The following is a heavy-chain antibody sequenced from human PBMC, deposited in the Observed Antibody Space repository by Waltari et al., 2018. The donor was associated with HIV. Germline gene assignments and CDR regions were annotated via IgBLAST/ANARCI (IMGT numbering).Heavy chain of an antibody. Sequence: EVQLVESGGGLVQPGGSLRLSCAASGLAFSDYHMDWVRQAPGKGREGVGRIRNKPSSYTTEYAASVKGRFSISRDDSRNSLYLQMNSLKTEDTAVYYCTTSAIGNIFDNWGQGTLVTVSS. V-gene: IGHV3-72*01. J-gene: IGHJ4*02. CDR3: TTSAIGNIFDN. D-gene: IGHD1-1*01. CDR2: IRNKPSSYTT. CDR1: GLAFSDYH.